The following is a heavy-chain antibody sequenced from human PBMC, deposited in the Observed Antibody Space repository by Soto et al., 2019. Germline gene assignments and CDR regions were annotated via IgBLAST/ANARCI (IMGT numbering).Heavy chain of an antibody. V-gene: IGHV3-33*01. CDR2: IWYDGSNK. J-gene: IGHJ4*02. CDR1: GFTFSSNG. CDR3: ERVPIGSGWSYYFDY. Sequence: GGSLSLSCAASGFTFSSNGMHWVSQAPGKGLEWVGVIWYDGSNKYYADSVKGRFTISRDHSKNTLYLQMNSLRAEDTGVYYCERVPIGSGWSYYFDYWGQGTLVTVYS. D-gene: IGHD6-19*01.